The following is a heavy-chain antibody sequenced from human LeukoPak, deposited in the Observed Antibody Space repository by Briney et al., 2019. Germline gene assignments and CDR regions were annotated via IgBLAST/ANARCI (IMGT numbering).Heavy chain of an antibody. CDR3: ARVTSRLGWFDP. D-gene: IGHD1-14*01. Sequence: GASVKVSCKASSYPFTRYGISWVRQAPGQGLEWMGWISGSNGNTNYAQKFLGRVTMTADTSTSTAYMELRSLTSDDTAVYYCARVTSRLGWFDPWGQGTLVTVSS. CDR2: ISGSNGNT. V-gene: IGHV1-18*01. J-gene: IGHJ5*02. CDR1: SYPFTRYG.